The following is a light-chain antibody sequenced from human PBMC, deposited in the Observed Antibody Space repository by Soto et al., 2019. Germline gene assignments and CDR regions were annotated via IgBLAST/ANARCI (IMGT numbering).Light chain of an antibody. V-gene: IGKV1-17*03. J-gene: IGKJ2*01. CDR1: QDISRF. Sequence: QMTQSPSAMSASVGDRVTIACRASQDISRFVAWFQHKPGRAPERLIYETSNLQPGVPSRFSGSGSGTEFTLAISGLQPEDFATYYCQHRDNWSYIFGQGTKVEIK. CDR2: ETS. CDR3: QHRDNWSYI.